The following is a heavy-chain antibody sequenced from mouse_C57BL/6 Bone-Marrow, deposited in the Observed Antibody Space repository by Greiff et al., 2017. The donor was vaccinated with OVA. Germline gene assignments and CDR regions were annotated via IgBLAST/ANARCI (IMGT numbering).Heavy chain of an antibody. V-gene: IGHV1-39*01. D-gene: IGHD2-3*01. Sequence: EVQRVESGPELVKPGASVKISCKASGYSFTDYNMNWVKQSNGKSLEWIGVINPNYGTTSYNQKFKGKATLTVDQSSSTAYMQLNSLTSEDSAVYYCAREGIYDGFSYAMDYWGQGTSVTVSS. CDR2: INPNYGTT. J-gene: IGHJ4*01. CDR1: GYSFTDYN. CDR3: AREGIYDGFSYAMDY.